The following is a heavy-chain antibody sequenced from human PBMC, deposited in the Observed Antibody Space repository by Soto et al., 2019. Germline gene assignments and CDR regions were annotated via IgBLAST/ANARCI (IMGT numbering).Heavy chain of an antibody. CDR2: ISYEGTNK. V-gene: IGHV3-30-3*01. D-gene: IGHD6-19*01. CDR1: GFTFSRYV. J-gene: IGHJ4*02. Sequence: QVQLVESVGGVVQPGTSLRLACSASGFTFSRYVMHWVRQAPGKGLDWVTLISYEGTNKKYAESVKGRFTISRDNSKNTVSLQMNTLRAEDTAVYYGVAAEQWLANPVGYWGQGTLGNVA. CDR3: VAAEQWLANPVGY.